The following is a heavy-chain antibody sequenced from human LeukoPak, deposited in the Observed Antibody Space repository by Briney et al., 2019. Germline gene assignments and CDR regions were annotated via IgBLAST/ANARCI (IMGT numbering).Heavy chain of an antibody. CDR1: GFTFSSYG. CDR2: IWYDGSNK. V-gene: IGHV3-33*08. D-gene: IGHD2-15*01. CDR3: ARVACSGGSCHLGYFDL. Sequence: TGGSLRLSCAASGFTFSSYGMHWVRQAPGKGLEWVAVIWYDGSNKYYADSVKGRFTISRDNSKNTLYLQMNSLRAEDTAVYYCARVACSGGSCHLGYFDLWGHGTLVSVSS. J-gene: IGHJ2*01.